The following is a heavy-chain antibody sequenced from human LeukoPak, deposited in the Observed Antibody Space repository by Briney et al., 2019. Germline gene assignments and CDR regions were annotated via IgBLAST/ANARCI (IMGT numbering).Heavy chain of an antibody. Sequence: GASVKVSFKSSAGTFSSYTNSWVRQAPGQGLEWMGRIIPILGIANNAHKVHGRVTTTADKSTSTAYMELSSLRSEDTAVYYCARDLSEGDIVVVPAAIGYNWFDPWGQGTLVTVSS. J-gene: IGHJ5*02. CDR2: IIPILGIA. CDR1: AGTFSSYT. V-gene: IGHV1-69*04. CDR3: ARDLSEGDIVVVPAAIGYNWFDP. D-gene: IGHD2-2*01.